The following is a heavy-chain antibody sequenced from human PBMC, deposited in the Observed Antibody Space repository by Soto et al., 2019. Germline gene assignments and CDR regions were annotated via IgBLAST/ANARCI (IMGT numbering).Heavy chain of an antibody. CDR1: GFTFSSYA. CDR3: AKALSPNCAGSSCTYGMHF. Sequence: EVQLLESGGGLVQPGGSLRLSCAASGFTFSSYAMSWVRQAPGKGLEWVSGISVSGGSTHYAESMKGRFTISRDTSKYTLSVQMNSLRAEDTAVYYCAKALSPNCAGSSCTYGMHFWGQGTRVTVSS. J-gene: IGHJ6*02. CDR2: ISVSGGST. D-gene: IGHD2-15*01. V-gene: IGHV3-23*01.